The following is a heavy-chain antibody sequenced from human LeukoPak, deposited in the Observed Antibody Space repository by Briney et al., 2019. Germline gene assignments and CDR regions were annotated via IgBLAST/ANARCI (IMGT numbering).Heavy chain of an antibody. V-gene: IGHV1-2*02. Sequence: ASVKVSCKASGYTFTGYYIHWVRQAPGQGLEWMGWISPHSGGTIYAQKFQGRVTMTGNTSITTAYMELSSLRSEDTAVYYCARAGGTGMGFDYWGQGTLVTVSS. CDR1: GYTFTGYY. CDR3: ARAGGTGMGFDY. D-gene: IGHD7-27*01. CDR2: ISPHSGGT. J-gene: IGHJ4*02.